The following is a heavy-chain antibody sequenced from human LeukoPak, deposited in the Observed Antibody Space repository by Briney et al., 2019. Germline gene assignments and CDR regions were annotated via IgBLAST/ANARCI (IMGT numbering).Heavy chain of an antibody. CDR3: ARTDYGDYSYYFDY. Sequence: ASVKVSCKASGYIFTNYGISWVRQAPGQGLEWMGWISAYNGNTNYAQNLQGRVTMTTDTSTSTAYMKLRSLRSDDTAVYYCARTDYGDYSYYFDYWGQGTLVTVSS. CDR2: ISAYNGNT. J-gene: IGHJ4*02. V-gene: IGHV1-18*01. D-gene: IGHD4-17*01. CDR1: GYIFTNYG.